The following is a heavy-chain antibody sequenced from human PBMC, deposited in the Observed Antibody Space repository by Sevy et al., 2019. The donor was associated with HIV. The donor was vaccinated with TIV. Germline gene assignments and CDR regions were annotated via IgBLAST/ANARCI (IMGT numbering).Heavy chain of an antibody. Sequence: GGSLRLSCAASGFTVSSSYMTWVRQPPGKGLEWVSVIYSRGSTYYADSVKGRFTISRDNSKNTLYLQMNNLRADDTAVYYCARGRGVFGAVAINWFDPWGQGALVTVSS. CDR2: IYSRGST. CDR1: GFTVSSSY. J-gene: IGHJ5*02. D-gene: IGHD3-3*01. CDR3: ARGRGVFGAVAINWFDP. V-gene: IGHV3-53*01.